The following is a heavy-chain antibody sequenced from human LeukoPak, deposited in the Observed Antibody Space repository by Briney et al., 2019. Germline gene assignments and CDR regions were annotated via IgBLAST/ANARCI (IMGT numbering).Heavy chain of an antibody. J-gene: IGHJ6*03. CDR3: ARGFDGSSSSYYYYYYMDV. CDR2: MNPNSGNT. CDR1: GYTFTSYD. Sequence: ASVTVSCKASGYTFTSYDINWVRQATGQGLEWMGWMNPNSGNTGYAQKFQGRVTMTRNTSISTAYMELSSLRSEDTAVYYCARGFDGSSSSYYYYYYMDVWGKGTTVTVSS. D-gene: IGHD6-13*01. V-gene: IGHV1-8*01.